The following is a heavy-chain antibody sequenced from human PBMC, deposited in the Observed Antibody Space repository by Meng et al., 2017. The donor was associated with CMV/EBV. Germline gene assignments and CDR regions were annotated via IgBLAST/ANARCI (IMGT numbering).Heavy chain of an antibody. J-gene: IGHJ4*02. CDR3: GFSSWYKGPSGY. D-gene: IGHD6-13*01. V-gene: IGHV3-21*01. CDR1: GFTFSSYS. Sequence: GESLKISCAASGFTFSSYSMNWVRQAPGKGLEWVSSISSSSSYIYYAESVKGRFTISRDNAKNSLYLQMNSLRAEDTAVYYCGFSSWYKGPSGYWGQGTLVTVSS. CDR2: ISSSSSYI.